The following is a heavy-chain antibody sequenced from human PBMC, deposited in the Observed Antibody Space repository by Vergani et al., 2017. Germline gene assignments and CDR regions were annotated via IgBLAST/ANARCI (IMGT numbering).Heavy chain of an antibody. CDR3: ARGIVVVMAFDI. CDR2: IYYSGST. V-gene: IGHV4-31*03. D-gene: IGHD2-21*01. J-gene: IGHJ3*02. Sequence: QVQLQESGPGLVKPSQTLSLTCTVSGGSIGSGGYYWSWIRQHPGKGLEWIGYIYYSGSTYYNPSLKSRVTISVDTSKNQFSLKLSSVTAADTAVYYCARGIVVVMAFDIWGQGTMVTVSS. CDR1: GGSIGSGGYY.